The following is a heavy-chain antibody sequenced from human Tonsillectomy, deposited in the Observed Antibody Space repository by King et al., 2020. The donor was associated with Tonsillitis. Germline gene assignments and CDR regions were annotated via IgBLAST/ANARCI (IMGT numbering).Heavy chain of an antibody. Sequence: QLQESGPGLVKPSETLSLTCTVSGGPISSSNYYWGWIRQPPGKGLEWIGSIYYSGSTYYNPSLKSRVTISVETSKNQLSLKLSSVTAADTAVYYCATHDDAATGNSYYYSYGMDVWGQGTTVTVSS. CDR1: GGPISSSNYY. V-gene: IGHV4-39*01. J-gene: IGHJ6*02. CDR3: ATHDDAATGNSYYYSYGMDV. D-gene: IGHD1-1*01. CDR2: IYYSGST.